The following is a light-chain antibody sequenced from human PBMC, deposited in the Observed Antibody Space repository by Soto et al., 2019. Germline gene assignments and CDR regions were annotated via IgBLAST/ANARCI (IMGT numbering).Light chain of an antibody. V-gene: IGLV1-44*01. J-gene: IGLJ2*01. Sequence: QSVLTQPPSASGTPGQRVTISCSGSSSNIGSNTVNWYQQLPGTAPKLLIYSNNQRPSGVPDRFSGSKSDTSASLAISGLQSEDEADYYCAAWDDSLNGQVVFGGGTKVTVL. CDR2: SNN. CDR3: AAWDDSLNGQVV. CDR1: SSNIGSNT.